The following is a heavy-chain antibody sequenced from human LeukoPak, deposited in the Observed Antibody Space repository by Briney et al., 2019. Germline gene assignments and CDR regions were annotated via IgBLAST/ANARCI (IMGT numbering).Heavy chain of an antibody. D-gene: IGHD5-18*01. J-gene: IGHJ4*02. V-gene: IGHV4-59*01. CDR2: IYYSGST. CDR3: ARVGYSYGLDFDY. CDR1: GGSISSYC. Sequence: SETLSLTCTVSGGSISSYCWSWIRQPPGKGLEWIGYIYYSGSTNYNPSLKSRVTISVDTSKNQFSLKLSPVTAADTAVYYCARVGYSYGLDFDYWGQGTLVTVSS.